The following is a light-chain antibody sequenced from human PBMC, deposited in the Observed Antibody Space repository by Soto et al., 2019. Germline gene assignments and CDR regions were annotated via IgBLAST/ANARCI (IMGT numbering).Light chain of an antibody. CDR2: GAS. Sequence: EMGLTQSPCTLPLSPGERAILSCRASQSVSSSYLAWYQQKPGQAPRLLIYGASSRATGIPDRFSGSGSGTDITLTISRLEPEDFAVYYCQQYGSSPWTFGQGTKVEIK. V-gene: IGKV3-20*01. CDR3: QQYGSSPWT. CDR1: QSVSSSY. J-gene: IGKJ1*01.